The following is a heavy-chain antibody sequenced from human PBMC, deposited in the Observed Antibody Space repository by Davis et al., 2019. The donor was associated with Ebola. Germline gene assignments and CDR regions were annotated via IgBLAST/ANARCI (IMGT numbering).Heavy chain of an antibody. V-gene: IGHV4-4*02. CDR3: ARGEAGYSSGWVFDY. Sequence: MPSETLSLTCAVSGGSISSSNWWSWVRQPPGKGLEWIGEIYHSGSTNYNPSLKSRVTISVDTSKNQFSLKLSSVTAADTAVYYCARGEAGYSSGWVFDYWGQGTLVTVSS. J-gene: IGHJ4*02. D-gene: IGHD6-19*01. CDR2: IYHSGST. CDR1: GGSISSSNW.